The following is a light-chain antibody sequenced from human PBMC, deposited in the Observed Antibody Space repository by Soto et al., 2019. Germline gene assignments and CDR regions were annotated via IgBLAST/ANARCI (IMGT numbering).Light chain of an antibody. CDR1: QDINKF. J-gene: IGKJ2*01. CDR3: QQLKTYPYT. V-gene: IGKV1-9*01. CDR2: SAS. Sequence: IQLTQSPSSLSASVGDRVTLTCRASQDINKFLAWFQQTPGKAPKLLVYSASTLHSGVPSRFSGSGSGTDFAPTISSLQPEDFATYYCQQLKTYPYTFGQGTRLDIK.